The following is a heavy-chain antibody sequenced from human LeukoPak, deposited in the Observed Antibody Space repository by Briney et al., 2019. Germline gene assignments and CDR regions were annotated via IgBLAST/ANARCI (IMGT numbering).Heavy chain of an antibody. CDR1: GGSISSSNW. Sequence: PSKTLSLTCAVSGGSISSSNWWSWVRQPPGKGLEWIGEIYHSGSTNYNPSLKSRVTISVDTSKNQFSLKLSSVTAADTAVYYCARLGLWSNQHWGQGTLVTVSS. V-gene: IGHV4-4*02. J-gene: IGHJ1*01. D-gene: IGHD5-18*01. CDR3: ARLGLWSNQH. CDR2: IYHSGST.